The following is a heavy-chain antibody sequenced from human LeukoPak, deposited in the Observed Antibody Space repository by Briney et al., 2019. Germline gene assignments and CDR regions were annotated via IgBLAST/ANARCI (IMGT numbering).Heavy chain of an antibody. J-gene: IGHJ5*02. CDR3: AKEPDPRYSGYATELVNWFDP. CDR1: GFTFSSYA. Sequence: PGGSLRLSCAASGFTFSSYAMSWVRQAPGKGLEWVSAISGSGGSTYYADSVKGRFTISRDNSKNTLYLQMNSLRAEDTAVYYCAKEPDPRYSGYATELVNWFDPWGQGTLVTVSS. V-gene: IGHV3-23*01. D-gene: IGHD5-12*01. CDR2: ISGSGGST.